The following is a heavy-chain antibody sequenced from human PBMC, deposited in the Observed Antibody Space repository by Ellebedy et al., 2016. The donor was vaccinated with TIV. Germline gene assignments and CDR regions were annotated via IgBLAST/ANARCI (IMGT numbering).Heavy chain of an antibody. J-gene: IGHJ6*02. CDR3: ASGLVPDAMQEHHYYGMDV. Sequence: SETLSLTCTVSGGSIRSNSYYWGWIRQPPGKGLEWIGNIYYSGSTYYNPSLRSRVTISVDTSKNQFSLKLSSVTAADTAVYYCASGLVPDAMQEHHYYGMDVWGQGTTVTVSS. D-gene: IGHD2-2*01. CDR1: GGSIRSNSYY. V-gene: IGHV4-39*01. CDR2: IYYSGST.